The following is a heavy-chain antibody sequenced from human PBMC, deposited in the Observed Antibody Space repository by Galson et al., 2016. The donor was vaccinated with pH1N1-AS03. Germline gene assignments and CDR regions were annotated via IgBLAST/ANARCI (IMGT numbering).Heavy chain of an antibody. CDR2: IKRDGSER. D-gene: IGHD6-19*01. V-gene: IGHV3-7*01. J-gene: IGHJ3*02. Sequence: SLRLSCAASGFTFTSHWMNWVRRAPGKGLEWVANIKRDGSERKYVDSVKGRFNISRDNPKNSVFLQMNSLRAEDTAMYYCARTWGSGWSDAFDIWGQGTMVTVSP. CDR1: GFTFTSHW. CDR3: ARTWGSGWSDAFDI.